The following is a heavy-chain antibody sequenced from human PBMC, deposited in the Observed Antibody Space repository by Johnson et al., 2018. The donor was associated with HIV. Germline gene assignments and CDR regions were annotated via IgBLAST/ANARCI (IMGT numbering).Heavy chain of an antibody. CDR3: ARQAAAGAFDI. CDR1: GFTFSSYA. V-gene: IGHV3-30*04. Sequence: QVQLVESGGGVVQPGRSLRLSCAASGFTFSSYAMHWVSQAPGKGLEWVAVISYDGSNKYYADSVKGRFTISRDNSKNTLYLQMNSLRAEDTAVYYCARQAAAGAFDIWGQGTMVTVSS. D-gene: IGHD6-13*01. CDR2: ISYDGSNK. J-gene: IGHJ3*02.